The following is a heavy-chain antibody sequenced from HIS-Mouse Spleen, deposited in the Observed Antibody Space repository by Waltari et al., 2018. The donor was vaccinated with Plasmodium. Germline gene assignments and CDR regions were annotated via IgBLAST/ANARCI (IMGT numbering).Heavy chain of an antibody. Sequence: QLQLQESGPGLVKPSETLSLTCTVSGGSISSSSYYWGCIRQPPGKGLEWIGSIYYSGSTYYNPSLKSRVTISVDTSKNQFSLKLSSVTAADTAVYYCARQLAYYDFWSGYSRGYYFDYWGQGTLVTVSS. V-gene: IGHV4-39*01. CDR3: ARQLAYYDFWSGYSRGYYFDY. CDR2: IYYSGST. CDR1: GGSISSSSYY. D-gene: IGHD3-3*01. J-gene: IGHJ4*02.